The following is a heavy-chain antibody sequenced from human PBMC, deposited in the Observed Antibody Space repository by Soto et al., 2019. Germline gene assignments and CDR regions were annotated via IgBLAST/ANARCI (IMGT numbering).Heavy chain of an antibody. V-gene: IGHV1-18*01. D-gene: IGHD3-10*01. CDR1: GYSFTDYG. CDR2: INTYNGNT. Sequence: ASVNGYCKASGYSFTDYGSSCLRQAPGQGLEWMGWINTYNGNTNHAQKLQGRVTMTTDTSTSTAYMELRSLRSDDTAVYYCARGVGSGTYYNQYNWFDPWGQGTLVTVSS. J-gene: IGHJ5*02. CDR3: ARGVGSGTYYNQYNWFDP.